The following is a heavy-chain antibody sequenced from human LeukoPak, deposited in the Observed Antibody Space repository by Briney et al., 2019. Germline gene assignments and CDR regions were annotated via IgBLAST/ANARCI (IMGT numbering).Heavy chain of an antibody. D-gene: IGHD3-10*01. CDR1: GGSFSGYY. Sequence: SETLSLTCAVYGGSFSGYYWSWIRQPPGKGLEWIGEINHSGSTNYNPSLKSRVTISVDTSKNQFSLKLSSVTAADTAVYYCARGGGLLWFGPFDYWGQGTLVTVSS. V-gene: IGHV4-34*01. J-gene: IGHJ4*02. CDR3: ARGGGLLWFGPFDY. CDR2: INHSGST.